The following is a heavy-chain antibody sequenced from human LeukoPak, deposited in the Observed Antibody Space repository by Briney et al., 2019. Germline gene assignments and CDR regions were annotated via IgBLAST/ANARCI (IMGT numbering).Heavy chain of an antibody. V-gene: IGHV1-69*05. J-gene: IGHJ3*02. CDR1: GGTFSSYA. D-gene: IGHD3-3*01. CDR2: IIPIFGTA. CDR3: ARAPIFGVVPDAFDI. Sequence: ASVKVSCKASGGTFSSYAISWVRQAPGQGLEWMGGIIPIFGTANYAQKFQGRVTITTDESTSTAYMELSSLRSEDTAVYYCARAPIFGVVPDAFDIWGQGTMVTVSS.